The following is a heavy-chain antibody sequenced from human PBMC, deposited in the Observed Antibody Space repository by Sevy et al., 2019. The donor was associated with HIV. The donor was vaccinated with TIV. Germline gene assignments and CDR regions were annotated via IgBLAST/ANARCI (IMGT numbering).Heavy chain of an antibody. V-gene: IGHV3-66*01. J-gene: IGHJ6*02. D-gene: IGHD3-22*01. CDR1: GFTVSGNY. CDR3: ARDSSYDDSGYYYSYYGMDV. Sequence: GGSLRLSCEASGFTVSGNYMAWVRLAPGKGLEWVSLIDSGGSTYYADSVKGRFTISRDNAKNTLYLQMTPLRAEDTVVYLCARDSSYDDSGYYYSYYGMDVWGQGTTVTVSS. CDR2: IDSGGST.